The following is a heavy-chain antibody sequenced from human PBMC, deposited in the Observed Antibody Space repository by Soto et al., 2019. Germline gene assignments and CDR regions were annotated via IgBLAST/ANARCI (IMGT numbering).Heavy chain of an antibody. J-gene: IGHJ3*02. CDR3: AASYNWNYVSAFDI. CDR2: INAGNGNT. V-gene: IGHV1-3*01. CDR1: GYTFTSYA. Sequence: ASVKVSCKASGYTFTSYAMPWVRQAPGQRLEWMGWINAGNGNTKYSQKFQGRVTITRDTSASTAYMELSSLRSEDTAVYYCAASYNWNYVSAFDIWGQGTMVTVSS. D-gene: IGHD1-7*01.